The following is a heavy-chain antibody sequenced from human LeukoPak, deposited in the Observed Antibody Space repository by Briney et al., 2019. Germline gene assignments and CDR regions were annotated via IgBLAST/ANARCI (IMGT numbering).Heavy chain of an antibody. CDR3: ARLVVSNYYYYGMDV. D-gene: IGHD3-22*01. CDR2: IYYSGST. V-gene: IGHV4-59*01. CDR1: GGSISSYY. J-gene: IGHJ6*02. Sequence: SETLSLTCTVSGGSISSYYWSWIRQPPGKGLEWIGYIYYSGSTNYNPSLKSRVTISVDTSKNQFSLKLSSVTAADTAVYYCARLVVSNYYYYGMDVWGQGTTVTVSS.